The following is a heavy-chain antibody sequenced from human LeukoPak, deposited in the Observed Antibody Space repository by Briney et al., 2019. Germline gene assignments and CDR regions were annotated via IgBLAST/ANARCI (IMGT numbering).Heavy chain of an antibody. CDR1: GGSISSYY. J-gene: IGHJ6*02. CDR2: IYYSGTT. CDR3: AGTNHGDYYYYYGIDV. V-gene: IGHV4-59*01. Sequence: PSETLSLTCTVSGGSISSYYWSWLRRPPGKGLVWIGYIYYSGTTNYSPSLKSRVTISVGTFKNQFSLKLSSVTAADTAVYYCAGTNHGDYYYYYGIDVWGQGTTVTVSS. D-gene: IGHD2-8*01.